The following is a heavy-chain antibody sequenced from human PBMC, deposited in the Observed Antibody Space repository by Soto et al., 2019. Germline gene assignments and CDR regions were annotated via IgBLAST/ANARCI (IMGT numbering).Heavy chain of an antibody. CDR1: GYTFTSYD. CDR2: MNPNSGNT. D-gene: IGHD3-10*01. Sequence: ASVKVSCKASGYTFTSYDINWVRQATGQGLEWMGWMNPNSGNTGYAQKFQGRVTMTRNTSISTAYMELSSLRSEDTAVYYCAVRRDYYYYYYMDVWGKGTTVTVS. CDR3: AVRRDYYYYYYMDV. V-gene: IGHV1-8*01. J-gene: IGHJ6*03.